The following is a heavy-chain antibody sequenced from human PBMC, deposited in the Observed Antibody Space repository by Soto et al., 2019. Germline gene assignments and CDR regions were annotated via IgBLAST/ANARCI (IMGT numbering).Heavy chain of an antibody. CDR1: GFTFSSYG. CDR2: IPNTENKK. J-gene: IGHJ3*02. V-gene: IGHV3-30-3*01. CDR3: ARTAGGRGRGALDI. D-gene: IGHD6-13*01. Sequence: QVHLEESGGGVVQPGTSLRLSCVASGFTFSSYGMHWVRQAPGKGLEWVAVIPNTENKKYYADSVKGRFTISRDNAQNTLCLQMYSLMSEDTAMYYCARTAGGRGRGALDIWGQGTMVTVS.